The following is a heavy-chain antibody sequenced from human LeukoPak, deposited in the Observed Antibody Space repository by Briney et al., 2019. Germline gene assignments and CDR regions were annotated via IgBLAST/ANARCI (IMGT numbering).Heavy chain of an antibody. CDR1: GFTFSSYG. CDR2: IRYDGSNE. CDR3: AKDKVAST. V-gene: IGHV3-30*02. D-gene: IGHD1-26*01. J-gene: IGHJ3*01. Sequence: AGGSLRLSCAASGFTFSSYGMHWVRQAPGKGLEWVSFIRYDGSNEYYADSVRGRFTISRDNSKNTLYLQMNSLRAEDTAVYYCAKDKVASTWGQGTMVTVSS.